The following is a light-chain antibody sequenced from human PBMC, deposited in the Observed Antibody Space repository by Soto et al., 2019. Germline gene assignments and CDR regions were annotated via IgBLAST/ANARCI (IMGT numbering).Light chain of an antibody. J-gene: IGLJ2*01. CDR3: AAWDDSLNGMV. V-gene: IGLV1-44*01. CDR2: SDN. Sequence: QSVLTQPPSVSGTPGQRVTISCSGSSSNIGRNTVNWYQQLPGTAPKLLIYSDNQRPSGVPDRFSVSKSGTSVSLAISGLQSDDEADYYCAAWDDSLNGMVFGGGTQLTVL. CDR1: SSNIGRNT.